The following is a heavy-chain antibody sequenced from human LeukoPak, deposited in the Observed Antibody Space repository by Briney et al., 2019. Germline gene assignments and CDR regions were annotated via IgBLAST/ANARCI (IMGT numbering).Heavy chain of an antibody. V-gene: IGHV5-51*01. CDR1: GYSFTNYW. D-gene: IGHD3-22*01. J-gene: IGHJ4*02. CDR2: IYPDDSES. Sequence: GESLKISCEASGYSFTNYWIGWVRQMPGKGLEWMGIIYPDDSESKYSPSFQGQVTISADKSISTVYLQWSSLKASDTAMYYCAGSRDSSGYYYLIWGQGTLVTVSS. CDR3: AGSRDSSGYYYLI.